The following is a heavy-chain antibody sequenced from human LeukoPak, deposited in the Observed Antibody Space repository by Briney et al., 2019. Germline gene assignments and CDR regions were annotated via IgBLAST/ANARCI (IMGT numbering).Heavy chain of an antibody. Sequence: ASVKVSCKASGYTFTIHDINWVRQAPGQGLEWVGWMNPNNGGTVYAQKFQGRVTMTRDTSTGTSYMELNSLRSEDTAVYYCARGAIFGVTPRGYGMDVWGQGTTVTVS. V-gene: IGHV1-8*01. CDR1: GYTFTIHD. CDR3: ARGAIFGVTPRGYGMDV. J-gene: IGHJ6*02. CDR2: MNPNNGGT. D-gene: IGHD3-3*01.